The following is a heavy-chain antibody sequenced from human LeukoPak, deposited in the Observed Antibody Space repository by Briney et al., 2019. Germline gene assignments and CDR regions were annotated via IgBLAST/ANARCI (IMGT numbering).Heavy chain of an antibody. Sequence: GGSLRLSCAASGFTFSSYAMSWVRQAPGKGLEWVSAISGSGGSTYYADSVKGRFTISRDNSKNTLYLQMNSLRAEDTAVYYCAREGGPMVRAGRFDYWGQGTLVTVSS. CDR1: GFTFSSYA. CDR2: ISGSGGST. J-gene: IGHJ4*02. V-gene: IGHV3-23*01. CDR3: AREGGPMVRAGRFDY. D-gene: IGHD3-10*01.